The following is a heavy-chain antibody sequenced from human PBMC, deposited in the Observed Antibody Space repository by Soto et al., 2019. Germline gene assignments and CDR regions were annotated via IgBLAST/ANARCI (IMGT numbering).Heavy chain of an antibody. Sequence: SETLSLTCAVYGGSFSGYYWSWIRQPPGKGLEWIGEINHSGSTNYNPSLKSRVTISVDTSKNQFSLKLSSVTAADTAVYYCARGPYSIAARRAQNWVDSWGQGTLVTVS. CDR3: ARGPYSIAARRAQNWVDS. CDR1: GGSFSGYY. D-gene: IGHD6-6*01. V-gene: IGHV4-34*01. CDR2: INHSGST. J-gene: IGHJ5*01.